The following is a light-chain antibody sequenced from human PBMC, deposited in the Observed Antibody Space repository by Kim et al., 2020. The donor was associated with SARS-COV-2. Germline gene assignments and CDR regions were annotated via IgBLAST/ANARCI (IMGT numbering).Light chain of an antibody. Sequence: EIVLTQSPGTLSLSPGERATLSCRASQSVSSNYLAWYQQKPGQAPRLLIFSTSSGAPGIPDRFSGSGSGTDFSLTISRLEPEDFAVYYCQQYGSSPYTFGQGTKLEI. V-gene: IGKV3-20*01. CDR2: STS. CDR3: QQYGSSPYT. CDR1: QSVSSNY. J-gene: IGKJ2*01.